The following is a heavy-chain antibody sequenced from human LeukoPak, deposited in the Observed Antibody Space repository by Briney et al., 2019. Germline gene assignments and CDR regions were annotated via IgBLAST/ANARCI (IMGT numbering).Heavy chain of an antibody. Sequence: SETLSLTCAVSGGSFSGYYWSWIRQPPGKGLEWIGEINHSGSTNYNPSLTSRVTISVDTCKNQCSLKLGAVTAADTALCYSARRLGYCSSTSCYRYTWNYDAFDIWGQGTMVTVSS. CDR1: GGSFSGYY. D-gene: IGHD2-2*01. J-gene: IGHJ3*02. CDR3: ARRLGYCSSTSCYRYTWNYDAFDI. V-gene: IGHV4-34*01. CDR2: INHSGST.